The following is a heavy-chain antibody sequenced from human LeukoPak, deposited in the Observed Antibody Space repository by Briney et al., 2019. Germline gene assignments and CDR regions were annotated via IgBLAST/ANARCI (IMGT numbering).Heavy chain of an antibody. CDR3: ARVFPGFDP. V-gene: IGHV4-59*11. CDR1: GGSISSHY. Sequence: SETLSLTCTVPGGSISSHYWSWIRQPPGKGLEWIGYIYYSGSTNYNPSLKSRVTISVDTSKNQFSLKLSSVTAADTAVYYCARVFPGFDPWGQGTLVTVSS. CDR2: IYYSGST. J-gene: IGHJ5*02.